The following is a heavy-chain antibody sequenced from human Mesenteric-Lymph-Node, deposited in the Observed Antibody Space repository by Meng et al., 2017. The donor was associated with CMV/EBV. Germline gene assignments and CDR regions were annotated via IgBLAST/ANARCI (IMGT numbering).Heavy chain of an antibody. V-gene: IGHV3-9*01. CDR2: ISWNSGSI. CDR3: AKGDMVRGVIENYFDY. Sequence: SLKISCAASGFTFDDYAMHWVRQAPGKGLEWVSGISWNSGSIGYADSVKGRFTISRDNAKNSLYLQMNSLRAEDTALYYCAKGDMVRGVIENYFDYGGQGTLVTVSS. J-gene: IGHJ4*02. CDR1: GFTFDDYA. D-gene: IGHD3-10*01.